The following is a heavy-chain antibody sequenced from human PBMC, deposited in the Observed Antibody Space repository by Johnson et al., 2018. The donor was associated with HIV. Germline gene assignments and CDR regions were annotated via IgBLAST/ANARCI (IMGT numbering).Heavy chain of an antibody. V-gene: IGHV3-33*06. CDR2: VWYDGGNK. CDR3: AKDRTSWGFDAFDL. J-gene: IGHJ3*01. CDR1: GFTFSSYG. Sequence: QVQLVESGGGVVQPGRSLRLSCVASGFTFSSYGMHWVRQAPGKGLEWVALVWYDGGNKYYADSVKGRFTIFRDNSENTLYLQMNSLRAEDTAVYFCAKDRTSWGFDAFDLWGQGTM. D-gene: IGHD3-16*01.